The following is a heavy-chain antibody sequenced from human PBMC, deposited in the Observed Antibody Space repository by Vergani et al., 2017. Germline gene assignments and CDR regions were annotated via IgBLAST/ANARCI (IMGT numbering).Heavy chain of an antibody. V-gene: IGHV4-39*01. Sequence: QLQLQESGPGLVKPSETLSLICTVSGGSINPSSSFWGWIRKSPGKGLEWIGGINYVGRTYYIPSLQSRATVFVDTSNNKFSLNLTSGTAADTAVYYCARGRRDNWYFDLWGRGTLVTVSS. CDR1: GGSINPSSSF. J-gene: IGHJ2*01. CDR3: ARGRRDNWYFDL. CDR2: INYVGRT. D-gene: IGHD3-10*01.